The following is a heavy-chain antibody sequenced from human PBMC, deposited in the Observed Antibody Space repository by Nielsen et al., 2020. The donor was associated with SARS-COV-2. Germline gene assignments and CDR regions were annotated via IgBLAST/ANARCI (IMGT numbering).Heavy chain of an antibody. D-gene: IGHD3-10*01. CDR2: INPSGGST. J-gene: IGHJ6*02. V-gene: IGHV1-46*01. Sequence: ASVKVSCKASGYTFTSYYMHWVRQAPGQGLEWMGIINPSGGSTSYAQKFQGRVTMTRDTSTSTVYMELSSLRSEDTAVYYCARFVWFGEFDYYYGMDVWGQGTTVTVSS. CDR3: ARFVWFGEFDYYYGMDV. CDR1: GYTFTSYY.